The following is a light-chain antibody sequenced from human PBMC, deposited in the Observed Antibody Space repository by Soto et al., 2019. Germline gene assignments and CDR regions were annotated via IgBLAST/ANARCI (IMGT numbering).Light chain of an antibody. CDR2: GAS. CDR3: HQYSTWPLT. Sequence: EVVMTQSPATLSVSPGERATLSCRASQSVSSTLAWYQQKPGQAPRLLSYGASTRATGIPARFSGSGSGTEFTLTISSLQSEDFAVYYCHQYSTWPLTFGGGTKVEIK. V-gene: IGKV3-15*01. J-gene: IGKJ4*01. CDR1: QSVSST.